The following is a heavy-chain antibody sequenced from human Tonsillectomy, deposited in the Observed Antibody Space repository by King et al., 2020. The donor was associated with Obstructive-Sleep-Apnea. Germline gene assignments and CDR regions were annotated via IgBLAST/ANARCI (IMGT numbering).Heavy chain of an antibody. CDR2: INSDGCNT. D-gene: IGHD1-26*01. Sequence: GQLVESGGGLVQPGGSLRLSCEVSGYTFSSYWMRWVRHAPGKGLEWFARINSDGCNTRYADSLKGQFTISRDNAKNTLYLQMNSLRAEDTAVYYCARVKWELLLPDYWGQGTLVTVSS. J-gene: IGHJ4*02. CDR1: GYTFSSYW. CDR3: ARVKWELLLPDY. V-gene: IGHV3-74*01.